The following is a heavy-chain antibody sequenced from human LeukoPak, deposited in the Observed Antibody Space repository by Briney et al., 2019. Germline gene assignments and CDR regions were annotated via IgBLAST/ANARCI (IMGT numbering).Heavy chain of an antibody. CDR3: AKELWGSGSYGVAYYMDV. D-gene: IGHD3-10*01. Sequence: PGGSLRLSCPASGFTFSSYGMHWVRPAPGKGGEGVAVIWYDGSNKYYADSVKGRFTISRDNSKNTLYLQMNSLRAEDTAVYYCAKELWGSGSYGVAYYMDVWGKGTTVTVSS. V-gene: IGHV3-33*06. J-gene: IGHJ6*03. CDR2: IWYDGSNK. CDR1: GFTFSSYG.